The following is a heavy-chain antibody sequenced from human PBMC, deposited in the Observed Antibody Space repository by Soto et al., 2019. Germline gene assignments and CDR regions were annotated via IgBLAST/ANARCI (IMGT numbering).Heavy chain of an antibody. CDR3: ARDRGLGSGWYGWFDP. CDR1: GGSISSYF. J-gene: IGHJ5*02. Sequence: PSETLSLTCTVSGGSISSYFWSWIRQPPGKGLVWIGYIYYSESTNYNPSLKSRVTISVDTSKNQFSLKLSSVTAADTAVYYCARDRGLGSGWYGWFDPWGQGTLVTVSS. D-gene: IGHD6-19*01. V-gene: IGHV4-59*01. CDR2: IYYSEST.